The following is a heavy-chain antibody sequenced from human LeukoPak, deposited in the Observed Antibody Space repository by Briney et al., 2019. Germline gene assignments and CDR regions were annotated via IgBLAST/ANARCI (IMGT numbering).Heavy chain of an antibody. CDR3: ARDTKYAFDN. CDR2: IGISSGNT. J-gene: IGHJ4*02. Sequence: RQAPGXGLEWISYIGISSGNTKYADSVKGRFTISGDKAKNSVYLQMNSLRVEDTAVYYCARDTKYAFDNWGQGTLVTVSS. V-gene: IGHV3-11*06. D-gene: IGHD2-2*01.